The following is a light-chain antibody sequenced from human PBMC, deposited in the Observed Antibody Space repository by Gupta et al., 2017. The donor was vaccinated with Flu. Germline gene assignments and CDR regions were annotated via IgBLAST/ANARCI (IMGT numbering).Light chain of an antibody. J-gene: IGKJ4*01. CDR1: QSVTTY. V-gene: IGKV3-11*01. Sequence: EIVLTQSPATLSLSPGERATLSCRASQSVTTYLAWYQQRPGQAPRLPIYDAGNRATGTPARFSGSGSGTDFTLTIGSLEPEDFAVYYCQQRYNWPVTFGGGTKVEMK. CDR3: QQRYNWPVT. CDR2: DAG.